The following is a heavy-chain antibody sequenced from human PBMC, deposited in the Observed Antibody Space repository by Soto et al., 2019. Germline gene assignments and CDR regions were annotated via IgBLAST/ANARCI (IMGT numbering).Heavy chain of an antibody. CDR1: GYTFTNYG. D-gene: IGHD2-15*01. J-gene: IGHJ4*02. V-gene: IGHV1-18*04. CDR3: ARGPAGGLRGGVSY. CDR2: ISAYNGDT. Sequence: ASVKVSCKTSGYTFTNYGITWVRQAPGQGLKWMGWISAYNGDTNYAQKFQGRVIMTTDTSTTTAYMELRSLRSDDTAVYYCARGPAGGLRGGVSYWGQGTLVSVSS.